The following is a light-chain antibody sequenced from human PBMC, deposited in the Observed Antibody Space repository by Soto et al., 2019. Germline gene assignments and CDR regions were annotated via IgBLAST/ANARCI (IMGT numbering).Light chain of an antibody. CDR2: RNN. CDR1: SSNIGNNY. CDR3: ESWGDSLNGPV. V-gene: IGLV1-47*01. J-gene: IGLJ3*02. Sequence: QSVLTQPPSASVTPGQWVTISCSGSSSNIGNNYVFWYQQFPGMAPKLLIYRNNQRPSGVPDRFSGSKSGTSASLAIAGLRSEDESDYYCESWGDSLNGPVFGGGTKVTVL.